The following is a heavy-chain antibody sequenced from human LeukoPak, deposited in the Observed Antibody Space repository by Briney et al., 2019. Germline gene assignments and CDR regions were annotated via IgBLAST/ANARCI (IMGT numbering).Heavy chain of an antibody. CDR3: ARDTSGYRRGSFDY. CDR2: IYYSGST. J-gene: IGHJ4*02. Sequence: TSETLSLTCGVFGVSINDYYWSWIRQPPGKGLEWIGYIYYSGSTSYNPSLKSRVTISVDTSNNQFSLKLSSVTAADTAVYYCARDTSGYRRGSFDYWGQGTLVTVSS. D-gene: IGHD3-22*01. CDR1: GVSINDYY. V-gene: IGHV4-59*01.